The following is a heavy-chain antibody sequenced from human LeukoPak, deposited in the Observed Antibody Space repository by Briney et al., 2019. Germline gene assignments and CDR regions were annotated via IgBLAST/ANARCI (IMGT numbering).Heavy chain of an antibody. CDR3: ARSLYGSGSYYKGDGYFDY. Sequence: GGSLRLSCAASGFTFSSYWMNWVRQAPGEGLEWVANIKQDGSEKHYVDSVKGRFTISRDNAKNSLYLQMNSLRAEDTAVYYCARSLYGSGSYYKGDGYFDYWGQGTLVTVSS. V-gene: IGHV3-7*01. CDR1: GFTFSSYW. J-gene: IGHJ4*02. CDR2: IKQDGSEK. D-gene: IGHD3-10*01.